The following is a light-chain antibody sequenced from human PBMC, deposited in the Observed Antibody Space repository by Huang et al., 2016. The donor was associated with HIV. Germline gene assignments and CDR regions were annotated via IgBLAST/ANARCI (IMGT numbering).Light chain of an antibody. J-gene: IGKJ1*01. CDR1: QSVLKTSNNKNC. CDR2: WAS. Sequence: DIVVTQSPDSLALSLGGRAATNCTASQSVLKTSNNKNCLSWYQLKPGQPPKLLIYWASTRESGVPDRFSGSGSGTHFTLTIASLQAEDVAVYYCHQYYDNPQTFGQGTKVEVK. CDR3: HQYYDNPQT. V-gene: IGKV4-1*01.